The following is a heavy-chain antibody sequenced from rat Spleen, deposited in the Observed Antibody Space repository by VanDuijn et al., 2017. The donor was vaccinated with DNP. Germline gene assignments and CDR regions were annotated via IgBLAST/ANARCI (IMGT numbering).Heavy chain of an antibody. V-gene: IGHV5-31*01. J-gene: IGHJ1*01. CDR2: IPSSGDTT. D-gene: IGHD1-2*01. CDR1: GFTFNTYW. Sequence: EVQLVESGGDLVQPGRSLKLSCVASGFTFNTYWMTWVRQVPGKGLEWVASIPSSGDTTYYPDSVKGRFTISRDNAKSTLYLQMNSLRSEDMATYYCARWSSSHWYFDFWGPGTMVTVSS. CDR3: ARWSSSHWYFDF.